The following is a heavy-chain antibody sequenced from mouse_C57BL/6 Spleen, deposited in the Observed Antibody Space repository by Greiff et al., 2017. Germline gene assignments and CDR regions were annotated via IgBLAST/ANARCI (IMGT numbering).Heavy chain of an antibody. Sequence: VQLQQPGAELVKPGASVKLSCKASGYTFTSYWMHWVKQRPGQGLEWIGMIHPNSGSTNYNEKFKSKATLTVDKSSSTAYMQLSSLTSEDSAVYYCASRTWIWYFDVWGTGTTVTVSS. V-gene: IGHV1-64*01. CDR3: ASRTWIWYFDV. J-gene: IGHJ1*03. CDR2: IHPNSGST. CDR1: GYTFTSYW.